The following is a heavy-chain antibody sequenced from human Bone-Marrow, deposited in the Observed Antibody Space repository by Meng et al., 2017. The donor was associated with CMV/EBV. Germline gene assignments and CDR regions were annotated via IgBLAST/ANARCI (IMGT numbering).Heavy chain of an antibody. D-gene: IGHD3-10*01. J-gene: IGHJ4*02. Sequence: SVKVSCKASGGTFSSYTISWVRQAPGQRLEWMGRIIPILGIANYAQKFQGRVTITADKSTSTAYMELSSLGSEDTAVYYCASSRGGGYYGSGYSGWGQGTLVPVSS. CDR1: GGTFSSYT. V-gene: IGHV1-69*02. CDR2: IIPILGIA. CDR3: ASSRGGGYYGSGYSG.